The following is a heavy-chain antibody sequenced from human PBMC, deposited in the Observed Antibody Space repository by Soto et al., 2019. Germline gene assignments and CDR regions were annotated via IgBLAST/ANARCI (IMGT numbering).Heavy chain of an antibody. CDR2: ISYDGSNK. D-gene: IGHD3-3*01. J-gene: IGHJ4*02. CDR1: GFTFSSYG. Sequence: GGSLRLSCAASGFTFSSYGMHWVRQAPGKGLEWVAVISYDGSNKYYADSVKGRFTISRDNSKNTLYLQMNSLRAEDTAVYYCAKGEYDFWSGYNNFDWGQGTLVTVSS. V-gene: IGHV3-30*18. CDR3: AKGEYDFWSGYNNFD.